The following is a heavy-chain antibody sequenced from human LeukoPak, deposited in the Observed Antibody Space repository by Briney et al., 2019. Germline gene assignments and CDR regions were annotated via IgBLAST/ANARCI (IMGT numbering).Heavy chain of an antibody. CDR3: AREGSSGCLDY. J-gene: IGHJ4*02. CDR2: IYHSGST. D-gene: IGHD3-22*01. Sequence: PSETLSLTCAVSGGSISSGGYSWSWIRQPPGKGLEWIGYIYHSGSTYYNPSLKSRVTISVDRSKNQFSLKLSSVTAADTAVYYCAREGSSGCLDYWGQGTLVTVSS. CDR1: GGSISSGGYS. V-gene: IGHV4-30-2*01.